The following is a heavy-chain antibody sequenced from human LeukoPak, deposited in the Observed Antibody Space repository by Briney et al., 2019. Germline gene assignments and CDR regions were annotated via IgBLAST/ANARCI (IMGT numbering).Heavy chain of an antibody. CDR1: GFTFSNYG. CDR2: ISYDGSNK. Sequence: GGSLRLSCAASGFTFSNYGMHWVRQAPGKGLEWVAVISYDGSNKYYADSVKGRFTISRDNSKNTLYLQMNSLRAEDTAVYYCAKEAGGRPNWFDPWGQGTLVTVSS. D-gene: IGHD3-16*01. CDR3: AKEAGGRPNWFDP. J-gene: IGHJ5*02. V-gene: IGHV3-30*18.